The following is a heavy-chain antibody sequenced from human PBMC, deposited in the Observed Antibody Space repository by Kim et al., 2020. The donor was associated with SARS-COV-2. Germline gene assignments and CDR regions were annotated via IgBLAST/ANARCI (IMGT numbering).Heavy chain of an antibody. CDR3: ARHLHITTVPFYWYFDL. CDR2: IFGGGSGT. J-gene: IGHJ2*01. Sequence: GGSLRLSCAASGFTFRNSAMSWVRQAPGKGLEWVSGIFGGGSGTYYADSGKGRFTISRDNSQSTLYLQMNNLRAEDTAVYYCARHLHITTVPFYWYFDLWRRGTLVTVSS. D-gene: IGHD2-21*01. CDR1: GFTFRNSA. V-gene: IGHV3-23*01.